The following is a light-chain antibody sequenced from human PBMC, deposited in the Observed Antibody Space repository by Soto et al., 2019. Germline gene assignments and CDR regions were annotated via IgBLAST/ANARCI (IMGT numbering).Light chain of an antibody. CDR2: NAS. J-gene: IGKJ3*01. V-gene: IGKV3-11*01. Sequence: ETVLTQSPATLSLSPGESTTLSCRASQSVNIYLAWYQQKPGQAPRLLIYNASNRATGVPARFTGSGSGTDFTLTISSLEPEDFAVYYCQQRDNWPFTFGPGTKVDIK. CDR3: QQRDNWPFT. CDR1: QSVNIY.